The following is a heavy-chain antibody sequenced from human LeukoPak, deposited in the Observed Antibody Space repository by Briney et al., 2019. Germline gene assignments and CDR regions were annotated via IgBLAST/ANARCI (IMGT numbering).Heavy chain of an antibody. CDR3: ARDVGIAVPGLLY. Sequence: QSGGSLRLSCAASGFTFSSYAMSWVRQAPGKGLEWVSAISGSGGSTYYADSVKGRFTISRDNAKNTLYLQMNSLRAEDTAVYYCARDVGIAVPGLLYWGPGTLVTVSS. CDR1: GFTFSSYA. CDR2: ISGSGGST. D-gene: IGHD6-19*01. J-gene: IGHJ4*02. V-gene: IGHV3-23*01.